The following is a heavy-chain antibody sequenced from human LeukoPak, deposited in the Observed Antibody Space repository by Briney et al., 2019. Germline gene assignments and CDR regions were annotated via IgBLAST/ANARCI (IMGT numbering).Heavy chain of an antibody. V-gene: IGHV4-31*03. CDR2: IYYSGST. CDR3: ASGVRGVIHFDY. Sequence: PSETLSLACTVSGGSISSGGYYWSWIRQHPEKGLEWIGYIYYSGSTYYNPSLKSRVTISVDTSKNQFSLKLSSVTAADTAVYYCASGVRGVIHFDYWGQGTLVTVSS. D-gene: IGHD3-10*01. J-gene: IGHJ4*02. CDR1: GGSISSGGYY.